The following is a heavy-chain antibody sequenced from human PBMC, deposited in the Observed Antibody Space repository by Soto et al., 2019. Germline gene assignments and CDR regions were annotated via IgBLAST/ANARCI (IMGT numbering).Heavy chain of an antibody. V-gene: IGHV3-30*02. J-gene: IGHJ6*02. CDR3: ARDVGIQVWLYYAMDV. CDR2: IGYDGSNK. CDR1: GFTFSSYG. Sequence: GGSLRLSCAVSGFTFSSYGMHWVRQAPGKGLEWVAFIGYDGSNKYYGKSVKGRFTISRDNSKNTLYLQMSSLRAEDTAVYYCARDVGIQVWLYYAMDVWGQGTTVTAP. D-gene: IGHD5-18*01.